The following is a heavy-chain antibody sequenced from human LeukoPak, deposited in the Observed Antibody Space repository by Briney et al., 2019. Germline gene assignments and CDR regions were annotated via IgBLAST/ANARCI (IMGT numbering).Heavy chain of an antibody. CDR3: ARGGIPTGPYYYFYYMDV. CDR2: ISYDGNNK. V-gene: IGHV3-30*01. Sequence: GSSLRLSCAASGFTFSRNVHWVRQAPGEGLEWVALISYDGNNKFYADSVKGRFTISRDNSRNTLYLQMNSLRGEDAAVYSCARGGIPTGPYYYFYYMDVWGKGTAVTVSS. CDR1: GFTFSRNV. J-gene: IGHJ6*03. D-gene: IGHD3-10*01.